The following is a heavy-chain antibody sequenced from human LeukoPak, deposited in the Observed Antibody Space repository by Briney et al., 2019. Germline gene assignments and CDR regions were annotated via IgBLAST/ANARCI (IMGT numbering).Heavy chain of an antibody. V-gene: IGHV3-23*01. CDR1: GFTFSSYG. CDR2: ISGSGGST. J-gene: IGHJ4*02. Sequence: PGGTLRLSCAASGFTFSSYGMSWVRQAPGKGLEWVSAISGSGGSTYYADSVKGRFTISRDNSKNTLYLQMNSLRAEDTAVYYCARGVAYCGGDCSYYFDYWGQGTLVTVSS. CDR3: ARGVAYCGGDCSYYFDY. D-gene: IGHD2-21*02.